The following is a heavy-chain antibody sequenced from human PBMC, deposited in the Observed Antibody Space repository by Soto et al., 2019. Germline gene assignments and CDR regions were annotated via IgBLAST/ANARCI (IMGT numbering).Heavy chain of an antibody. D-gene: IGHD4-17*01. Sequence: EVQLLESGGGWVQPGGSLRLACAASGFTFSTYALNWVRQAPGKGLEWVSAIGGRGGSTYLADSVKGRFSISRDSSKNTLYLQMNSLRADDTAVYYCAKDGYGDRPYYFDYWGQGTLVTVSS. V-gene: IGHV3-23*01. CDR2: IGGRGGST. CDR1: GFTFSTYA. CDR3: AKDGYGDRPYYFDY. J-gene: IGHJ4*02.